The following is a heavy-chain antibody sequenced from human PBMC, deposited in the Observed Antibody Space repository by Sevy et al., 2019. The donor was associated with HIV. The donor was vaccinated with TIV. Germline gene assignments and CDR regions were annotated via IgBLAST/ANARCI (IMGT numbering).Heavy chain of an antibody. Sequence: GGSLRLSCTASGFTFSSYDMNWVRQAPGKGLEWVSKISSSGSSIYYADSVKGRFTISRDNAKNSLFLQMHSLRAEDTAVYYCARDHVKDGDLGDYYYFAMDVWGQGTSVTVSS. CDR2: ISSSGSSI. CDR3: ARDHVKDGDLGDYYYFAMDV. J-gene: IGHJ6*02. D-gene: IGHD4-17*01. V-gene: IGHV3-48*03. CDR1: GFTFSSYD.